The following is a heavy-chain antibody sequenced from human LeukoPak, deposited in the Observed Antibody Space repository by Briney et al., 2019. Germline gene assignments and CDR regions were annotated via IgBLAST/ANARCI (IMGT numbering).Heavy chain of an antibody. D-gene: IGHD3-22*01. Sequence: GGSLRLSCAASGFTFSSYSMNWVRQAPGKGLEWVSYISSSSSTIYYADSVKGRFTISRENAKNSLYLQMNSLRAEDTAVYYCARDDGVYYDSSGYYSQEVGFDYWGQGTLVTVSS. J-gene: IGHJ4*02. CDR3: ARDDGVYYDSSGYYSQEVGFDY. V-gene: IGHV3-48*01. CDR2: ISSSSSTI. CDR1: GFTFSSYS.